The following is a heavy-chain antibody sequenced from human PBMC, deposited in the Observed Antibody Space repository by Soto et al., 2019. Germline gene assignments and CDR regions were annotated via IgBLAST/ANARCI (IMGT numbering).Heavy chain of an antibody. V-gene: IGHV3-23*01. CDR3: AKTKSRFGDSRYYFDY. Sequence: GGSLRLSCAASGLIFSNYVMSWVRQAPGKGLEWVSAISGSGGSTYYADSVKGRFTISRDNSKNTLYLQMNSLRAEDTAVYYCAKTKSRFGDSRYYFDYWGQGTLVTVSS. CDR1: GLIFSNYV. J-gene: IGHJ4*02. CDR2: ISGSGGST. D-gene: IGHD4-17*01.